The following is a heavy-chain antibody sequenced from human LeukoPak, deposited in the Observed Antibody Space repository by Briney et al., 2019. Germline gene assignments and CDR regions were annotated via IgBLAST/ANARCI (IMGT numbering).Heavy chain of an antibody. D-gene: IGHD1-26*01. V-gene: IGHV1-2*06. Sequence: EASVKVSCKASGYTFTGYYMHWVRQAPGQGLEWMGRINPNSGGTNYAQKFQGRVTMTRDTSISTAYMELSRLRSDDTAVYYCAXVRRGWELTNXAFDIWGQGTMVTXSS. CDR1: GYTFTGYY. CDR2: INPNSGGT. J-gene: IGHJ3*02. CDR3: AXVRRGWELTNXAFDI.